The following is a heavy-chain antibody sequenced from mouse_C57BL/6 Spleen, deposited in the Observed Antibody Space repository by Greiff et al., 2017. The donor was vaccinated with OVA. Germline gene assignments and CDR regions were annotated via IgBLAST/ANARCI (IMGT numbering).Heavy chain of an antibody. V-gene: IGHV14-4*01. CDR3: TTGGGAPLGY. D-gene: IGHD6-1*01. CDR1: GFTIKDDY. Sequence: VQLKQSGAELVRPGASVKLSCTASGFTIKDDYMHWVKQGPEQGLEWIGWIDPENGDTEYASTVSGKGTITADTSSNTAYLQLSSLTSEDTAVYYCTTGGGAPLGYWGQGTTLTVSS. CDR2: IDPENGDT. J-gene: IGHJ2*01.